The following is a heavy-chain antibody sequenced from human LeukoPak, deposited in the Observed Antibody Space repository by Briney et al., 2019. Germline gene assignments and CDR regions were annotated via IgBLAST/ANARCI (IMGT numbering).Heavy chain of an antibody. V-gene: IGHV4-39*01. Sequence: SETLSLTCTVSGGSISSSSYYWGWIRQPPGKGLEWIGSIYYSGSTYYNPSLKSRVTISVDTSKNQFSLKLSSVTAADTAVYYCARHQGGGRPAAISFDDYRGQGTLVTVSS. J-gene: IGHJ4*02. CDR1: GGSISSSSYY. CDR3: ARHQGGGRPAAISFDDY. D-gene: IGHD2-2*01. CDR2: IYYSGST.